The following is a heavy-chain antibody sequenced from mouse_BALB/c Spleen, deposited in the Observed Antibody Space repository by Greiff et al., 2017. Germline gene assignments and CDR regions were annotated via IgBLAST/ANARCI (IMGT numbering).Heavy chain of an antibody. J-gene: IGHJ4*01. Sequence: EVKVVESGGGLVKPGGSLKLSCAASGFTFSSYTMSWVRQTPEKRLEWVATISSGGSYTYYPDSVKGRFTISRDNAKNTLYLQMSSLKSEDTAMYYCTRENYGSSYEGYYAMDYWGQGTSVTVSS. CDR1: GFTFSSYT. CDR3: TRENYGSSYEGYYAMDY. V-gene: IGHV5-6-4*01. D-gene: IGHD1-1*01. CDR2: ISSGGSYT.